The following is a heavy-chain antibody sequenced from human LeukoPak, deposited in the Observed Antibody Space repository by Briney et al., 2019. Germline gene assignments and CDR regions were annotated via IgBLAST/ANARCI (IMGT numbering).Heavy chain of an antibody. V-gene: IGHV4-34*01. J-gene: IGHJ4*02. Sequence: KPSATLSLTCPVYGGSFSGYYGSWIRPPPGKGLEWIGEINHSGSTNYNPSPKSRVTISVETSKNQLSLKLSSVTAADTAVYYCARGRSSGWYNNYFDYWGQGTVVTVSA. D-gene: IGHD6-19*01. CDR3: ARGRSSGWYNNYFDY. CDR2: INHSGST. CDR1: GGSFSGYY.